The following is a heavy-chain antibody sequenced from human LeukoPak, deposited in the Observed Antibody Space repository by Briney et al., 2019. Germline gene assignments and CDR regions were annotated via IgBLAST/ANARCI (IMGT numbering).Heavy chain of an antibody. Sequence: SETLSLTCTVSGGSISSYYWSWIRQPPGKGLEWIGYIYYSGSTNYNPSLKSRVTISVDTSKNQFSLKLSSVAAADTAVYYCASSLPFRWLFPLDVWGKGTTVTVSS. CDR1: GGSISSYY. V-gene: IGHV4-59*01. J-gene: IGHJ6*04. CDR2: IYYSGST. CDR3: ASSLPFRWLFPLDV. D-gene: IGHD3-22*01.